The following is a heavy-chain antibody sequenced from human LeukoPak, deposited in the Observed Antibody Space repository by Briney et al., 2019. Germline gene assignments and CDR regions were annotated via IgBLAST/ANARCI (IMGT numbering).Heavy chain of an antibody. CDR1: GFTFSSYW. CDR3: ARVRTTVTTNWFDP. CDR2: IKQDGSEK. J-gene: IGHJ5*02. V-gene: IGHV3-7*01. D-gene: IGHD4-11*01. Sequence: GSLRLSCAASGFTFSSYWMSWVRQAPGKGLEWVANIKQDGSEKYYVDSVKGRFTISRDNAKNSLYLQMNSLRAEDTAVYYCARVRTTVTTNWFDPWGQGTLVTVSS.